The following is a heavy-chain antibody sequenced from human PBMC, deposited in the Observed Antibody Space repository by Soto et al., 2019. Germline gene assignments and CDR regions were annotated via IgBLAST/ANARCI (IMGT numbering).Heavy chain of an antibody. Sequence: EVQLVESGGGLVKPGGSLRLSCAASGFTFSSYSMNWVRQAPGEGLEWVSSITTYSTSIYYADSVKDRFTISRDNAKNSLFLQMNSLRAEDTAVYYCARGYGDYIPDAFNIWGQGTMVTVSS. D-gene: IGHD4-17*01. CDR1: GFTFSSYS. V-gene: IGHV3-21*01. CDR2: ITTYSTSI. J-gene: IGHJ3*02. CDR3: ARGYGDYIPDAFNI.